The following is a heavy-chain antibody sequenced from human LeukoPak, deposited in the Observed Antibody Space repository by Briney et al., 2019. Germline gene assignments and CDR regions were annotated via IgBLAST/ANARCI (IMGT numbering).Heavy chain of an antibody. Sequence: GGSLRLSCAASGFTFSSFGMHWVRQTPGKGLEWVSFIRYDGNNKFYADSVKGRFTISRDNSKNTVYLQMNSLRPEDMGIYYCAKDDPFSGSHGCSDYWGLGTLVTVSS. J-gene: IGHJ4*02. CDR1: GFTFSSFG. CDR2: IRYDGNNK. CDR3: AKDDPFSGSHGCSDY. D-gene: IGHD6-19*01. V-gene: IGHV3-30*02.